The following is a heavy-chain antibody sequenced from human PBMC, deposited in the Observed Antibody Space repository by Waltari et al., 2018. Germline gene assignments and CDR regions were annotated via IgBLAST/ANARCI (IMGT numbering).Heavy chain of an antibody. CDR2: INPSGGST. Sequence: QVQLVQSGAEVKKPGASVKISCKQSEYTFPSSYIHWVRQAPGQGLEWMGIINPSGGSTIYAQKFQGRVTMTRDTSTSTVYMELSSLRSEDTAVYYCALDTGALWMDVWGQGTTVTVSS. D-gene: IGHD2-21*01. V-gene: IGHV1-46*01. CDR3: ALDTGALWMDV. CDR1: EYTFPSSY. J-gene: IGHJ6*02.